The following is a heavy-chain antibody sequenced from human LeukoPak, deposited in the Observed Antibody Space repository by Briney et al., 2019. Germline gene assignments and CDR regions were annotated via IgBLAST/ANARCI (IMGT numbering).Heavy chain of an antibody. J-gene: IGHJ5*02. Sequence: GGSLRLSCAASGFTFSSYAMSWVRQPPGKGLEWVSAISGSGGSTYYADSVKGRFTISRDNSKNTLYLQMNSLRAEDTAVYYCASLAAAGTGFDPWSQGTLVIVS. D-gene: IGHD6-13*01. V-gene: IGHV3-23*01. CDR2: ISGSGGST. CDR3: ASLAAAGTGFDP. CDR1: GFTFSSYA.